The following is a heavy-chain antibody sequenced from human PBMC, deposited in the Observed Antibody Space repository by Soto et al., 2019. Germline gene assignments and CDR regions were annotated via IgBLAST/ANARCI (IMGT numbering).Heavy chain of an antibody. Sequence: GGSLRLSCAASGFTFDDYAMHWVRQAPGKGLEWVSGISWNSGSIGYADSVKGRFTISRDNAKNSLYLQMNSLRAEDTALYYCAKDIEAGMAINFDYWGQGTLVTVSS. CDR1: GFTFDDYA. J-gene: IGHJ4*02. V-gene: IGHV3-9*01. CDR2: ISWNSGSI. CDR3: AKDIEAGMAINFDY. D-gene: IGHD2-21*01.